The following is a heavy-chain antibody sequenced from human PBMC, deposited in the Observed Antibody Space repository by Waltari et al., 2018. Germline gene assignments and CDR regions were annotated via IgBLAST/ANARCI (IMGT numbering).Heavy chain of an antibody. CDR1: GGTFSSYT. Sequence: QVQLVQSGAEVKKPGSSVKVSCKASGGTFSSYTISWVRQAPGQGLEWMGRISPILGIANYAQKVQGRVTITADKSTSTAYMELSSLRSEDTSVYYCARVAYYYDSSGHYFDYWGQGTLVTVSS. CDR2: ISPILGIA. J-gene: IGHJ4*02. V-gene: IGHV1-69*02. D-gene: IGHD3-22*01. CDR3: ARVAYYYDSSGHYFDY.